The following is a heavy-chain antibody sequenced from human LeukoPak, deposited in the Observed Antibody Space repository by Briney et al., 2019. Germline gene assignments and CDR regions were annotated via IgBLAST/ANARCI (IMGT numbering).Heavy chain of an antibody. D-gene: IGHD3-3*01. CDR2: IYYSGST. V-gene: IGHV4-39*01. CDR3: ARHSAYYDFWSGYSIFDY. Sequence: PSETLSPTCTVSGGSISSSSYYWGWIRQPPGKGLEWIGSIYYSGSTYYNPSLKSRVTISVDTSKNQFSLKLSSVTAADTAVYYCARHSAYYDFWSGYSIFDYWGQGTLVTVSS. CDR1: GGSISSSSYY. J-gene: IGHJ4*02.